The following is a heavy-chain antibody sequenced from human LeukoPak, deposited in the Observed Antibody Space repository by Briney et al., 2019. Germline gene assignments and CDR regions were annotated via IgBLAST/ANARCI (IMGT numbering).Heavy chain of an antibody. CDR1: GFTFSSYA. J-gene: IGHJ3*02. V-gene: IGHV3-23*01. D-gene: IGHD6-13*01. Sequence: GGSLRLSCAASGFTFSSYAMSWVRQAPGKGLEWVSAISSSGGSTYYADSVKGRFTISRDNSKNTLYLQMNSLRAEDTAVYYCAKDIEYSSSWYCAFDIWGQGTMVTVSS. CDR2: ISSSGGST. CDR3: AKDIEYSSSWYCAFDI.